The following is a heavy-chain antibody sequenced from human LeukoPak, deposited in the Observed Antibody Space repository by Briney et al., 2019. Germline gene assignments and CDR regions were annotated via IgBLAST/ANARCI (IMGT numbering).Heavy chain of an antibody. CDR2: INPNSGVT. CDR1: GYTFTSYY. Sequence: ASVKVSCKASGYTFTSYYMHWVRQAPGQGLEWMGWINPNSGVTNYAQKFRGRVTMTRDTSISTAYMELSRLRSDDTAVYYCARDLLRRAASGMLDSWGQGTVLTVSS. D-gene: IGHD1-26*01. V-gene: IGHV1-2*02. CDR3: ARDLLRRAASGMLDS. J-gene: IGHJ4*02.